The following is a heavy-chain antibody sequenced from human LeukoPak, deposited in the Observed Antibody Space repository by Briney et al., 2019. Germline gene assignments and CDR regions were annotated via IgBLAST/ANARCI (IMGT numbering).Heavy chain of an antibody. CDR1: GFTFSSYW. CDR2: IKQDGSEK. J-gene: IGHJ6*04. V-gene: IGHV3-7*01. CDR3: AELGITMIGGV. Sequence: GGSLRLSCAASGFTFSSYWMSWVRQAPGKGLEWVANIKQDGSEKYYVDSVKGRFTISRDNAKNSLYLQMNNLRAEDTAVYYCAELGITMIGGVWGKGTTVTISS. D-gene: IGHD3-10*02.